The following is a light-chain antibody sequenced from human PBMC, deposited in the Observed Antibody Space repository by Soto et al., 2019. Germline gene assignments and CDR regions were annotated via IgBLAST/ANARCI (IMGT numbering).Light chain of an antibody. CDR3: HQLNNYPLT. CDR1: QGIGSY. J-gene: IGKJ4*01. Sequence: DIQMTQSPSTLSASVVDRVSITCRASQGIGSYLAWYQQKPGKAPNLLIYAASTLQSGVPSRFSGSGSGTDFTLTISSLQPEDFATYYCHQLNNYPLTFGGGTKVDIK. V-gene: IGKV1-9*01. CDR2: AAS.